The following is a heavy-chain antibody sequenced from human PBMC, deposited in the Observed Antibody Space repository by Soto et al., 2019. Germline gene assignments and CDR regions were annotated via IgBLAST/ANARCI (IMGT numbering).Heavy chain of an antibody. V-gene: IGHV1-3*01. J-gene: IGHJ5*02. CDR3: ARVIQLWLEVNWFDP. Sequence: ASVKVSCKASGYTFTSYAMHWVRQAPGQRLEWMGWINAGNGNTKYSQKFQGRVTITRDTSASTAYMELSSLRSEDTAVYYCARVIQLWLEVNWFDPWGQGTLVIVSS. CDR2: INAGNGNT. D-gene: IGHD5-18*01. CDR1: GYTFTSYA.